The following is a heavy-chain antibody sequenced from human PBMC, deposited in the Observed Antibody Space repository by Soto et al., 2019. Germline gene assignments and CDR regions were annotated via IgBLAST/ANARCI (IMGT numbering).Heavy chain of an antibody. Sequence: SLRLSCAASGFTFSSYDMHWVRQATGKGLEWVSAIGTAGDTYYPGSVKGRFTISRENAKNSLYLQMNSLRAEDTAVYYCARGKEQQLVPYGMDVWGQGTTVTVSS. J-gene: IGHJ6*02. CDR3: ARGKEQQLVPYGMDV. CDR2: IGTAGDT. CDR1: GFTFSSYD. D-gene: IGHD6-13*01. V-gene: IGHV3-13*01.